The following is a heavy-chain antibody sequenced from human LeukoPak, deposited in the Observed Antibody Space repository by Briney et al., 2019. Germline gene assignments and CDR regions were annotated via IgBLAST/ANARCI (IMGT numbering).Heavy chain of an antibody. V-gene: IGHV1-69*05. J-gene: IGHJ4*02. D-gene: IGHD3-16*01. CDR1: GGTFSSYA. CDR2: IIPIFGTA. CDR3: ARDDRRLFDN. Sequence: ASVKVSCKASGGTFSSYAISWVRQAPGQGLEWMGGIIPIFGTANYAQKFQGRVTITTDESTSTAYMELSSLRSEDTAVYYCARDDRRLFDNWGQGTLVTVSS.